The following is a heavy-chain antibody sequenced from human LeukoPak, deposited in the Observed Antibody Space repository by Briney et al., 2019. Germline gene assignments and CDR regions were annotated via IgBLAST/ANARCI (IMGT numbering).Heavy chain of an antibody. CDR1: GFTFSSYW. CDR3: ARDLVVRGVIPLAYYYYYYMDV. CDR2: IKQDGSEK. D-gene: IGHD3-10*01. Sequence: AGGSLRLSCAASGFTFSSYWMSWVRQAPGKGLEWVANIKQDGSEKYYADSVKGRFTISRDNAKNSLYLQMNSLRAEDTAVYYCARDLVVRGVIPLAYYYYYYMDVWGKGTTVTVSS. V-gene: IGHV3-7*01. J-gene: IGHJ6*03.